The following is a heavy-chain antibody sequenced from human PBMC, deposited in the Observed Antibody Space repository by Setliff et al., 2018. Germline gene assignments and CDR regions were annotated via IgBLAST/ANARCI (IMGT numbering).Heavy chain of an antibody. V-gene: IGHV4-39*07. J-gene: IGHJ6*03. CDR2: IYDSGSS. Sequence: SETLSLTCTVSGGSVSNSGFFWGWLRQAPGKGLEWIGNIYDSGSSNYNPSLESRVTMSVDTSKSQFSLNLYSVTAADTAVYYCATRKSSGRLYYMDVWGKGTTVTVSS. CDR3: ATRKSSGRLYYMDV. CDR1: GGSVSNSGFF. D-gene: IGHD1-26*01.